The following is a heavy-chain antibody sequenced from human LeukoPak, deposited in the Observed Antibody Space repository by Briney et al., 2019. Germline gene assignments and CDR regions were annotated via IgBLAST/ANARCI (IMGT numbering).Heavy chain of an antibody. CDR1: GFTFSSYW. CDR3: ASRSGHWDF. V-gene: IGHV3-7*03. CDR2: IKQDGSEK. J-gene: IGHJ4*02. D-gene: IGHD2-15*01. Sequence: SGGSLRLSCAASGFTFSSYWMSWVRQAPGKELEWVANIKQDGSEKYYVDSVKGRFTISTDNFKNTVYLQMNTLTVDDTALYYCASRSGHWDFWGPGTLVTVSS.